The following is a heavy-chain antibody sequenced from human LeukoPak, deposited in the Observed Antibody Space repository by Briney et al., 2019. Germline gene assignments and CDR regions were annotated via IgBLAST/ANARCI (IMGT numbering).Heavy chain of an antibody. Sequence: ASVKVSCKASGYTFTTYGITWVRQAPGQGLEWMGWVSAYSGDTDYAQSLQGRVTMTRDVSIRTAYMELSSLRSEDTAVYYCVRLFVQEPSGWFDPWGQGTLVTVS. V-gene: IGHV1-18*01. CDR1: GYTFTTYG. D-gene: IGHD3-10*01. J-gene: IGHJ5*02. CDR2: VSAYSGDT. CDR3: VRLFVQEPSGWFDP.